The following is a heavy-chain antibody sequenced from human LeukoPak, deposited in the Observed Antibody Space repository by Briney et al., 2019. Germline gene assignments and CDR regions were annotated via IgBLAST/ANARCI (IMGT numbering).Heavy chain of an antibody. V-gene: IGHV3-23*01. CDR2: ISGSGGST. Sequence: GGSLRLSGAASGFTFSSYGMSWVRQAPGKGLEGVSAISGSGGSTYYADSVKGRFTISRDNSKNTLYLQMNSLRAEDTAVYYCAREQYYDFWSGYNLNWFDPWGQGTLVTVSS. CDR1: GFTFSSYG. J-gene: IGHJ5*02. CDR3: AREQYYDFWSGYNLNWFDP. D-gene: IGHD3-3*01.